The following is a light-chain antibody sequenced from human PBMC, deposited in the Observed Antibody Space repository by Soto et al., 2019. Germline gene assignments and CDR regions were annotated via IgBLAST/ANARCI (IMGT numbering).Light chain of an antibody. CDR2: EDD. CDR3: QSYDADILI. Sequence: NFMLTQPHSVSGSPGKTVTISCTRSSGNIVSNYVQWYRQRPGSSPTTVIFEDDDRPSGVPDRFSASLDTSTNSASLTISGLKPEDEADYYCQSYDADILIFGGGTKLTVL. J-gene: IGLJ2*01. CDR1: SGNIVSNY. V-gene: IGLV6-57*01.